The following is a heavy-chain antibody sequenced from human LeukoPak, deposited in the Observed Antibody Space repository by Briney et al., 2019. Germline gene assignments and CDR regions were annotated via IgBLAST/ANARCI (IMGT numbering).Heavy chain of an antibody. V-gene: IGHV1-46*03. J-gene: IGHJ4*02. CDR1: GYTFTSYY. D-gene: IGHD5-24*01. CDR2: INSSGRST. Sequence: ASVKVSCKASGYTFTSYYIHWVRQAPGQGLEYMGIINSSGRSTGYAQKFQGRVTMTRDMSTSTVFMELSSLRSADTAVYYCALGEMATYFDYWGQGTLVTVSS. CDR3: ALGEMATYFDY.